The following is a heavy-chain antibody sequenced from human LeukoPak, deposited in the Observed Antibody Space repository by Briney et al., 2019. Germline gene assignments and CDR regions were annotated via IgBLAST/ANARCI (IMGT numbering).Heavy chain of an antibody. CDR2: ISSSSSYI. Sequence: GGSLRLSCAASGFTFSSYSMNWVRQAPGKGLEWVSSISSSSSYIYYADSVKGRFTISRDNAKNSLYLQMNSLRAEDTAVYYCARTFGGWLQFPIDYWGQGTLVTVSS. J-gene: IGHJ4*02. CDR1: GFTFSSYS. CDR3: ARTFGGWLQFPIDY. D-gene: IGHD5-24*01. V-gene: IGHV3-21*01.